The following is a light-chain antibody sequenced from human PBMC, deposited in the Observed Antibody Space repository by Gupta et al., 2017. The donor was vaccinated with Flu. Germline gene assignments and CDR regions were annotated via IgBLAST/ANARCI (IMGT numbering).Light chain of an antibody. J-gene: IGKJ1*01. V-gene: IGKV3-20*01. CDR1: ESISVRY. CDR2: GSL. CDR3: QQYGRSPLWT. Sequence: VLTQIPDALSLSPGQTATLSCRASESISVRYFAWYHQKSGQPPRLLIFGSLKRAAGISDRFSGSGSGTHFTLIIKKGEAGDSGVYFCQQYGRSPLWTFGHGT.